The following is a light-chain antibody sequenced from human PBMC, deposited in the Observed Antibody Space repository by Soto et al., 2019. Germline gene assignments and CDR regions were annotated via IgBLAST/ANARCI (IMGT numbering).Light chain of an antibody. CDR1: QSVGTN. J-gene: IGKJ1*01. CDR2: GVS. V-gene: IGKV3-15*01. CDR3: QQYNNWPQT. Sequence: ERVMTQSLVTLSVSPGESVTLSCRASQSVGTNLAWYQQKPGQAPSLLIYGVSTRATGIPTRFSGSGSGRQFTLTISSLQSEDFAVYYCQQYNNWPQTFGQGTKVDIK.